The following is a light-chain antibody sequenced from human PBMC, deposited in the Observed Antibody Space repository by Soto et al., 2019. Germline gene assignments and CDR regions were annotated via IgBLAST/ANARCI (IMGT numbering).Light chain of an antibody. J-gene: IGKJ1*01. V-gene: IGKV3-15*01. CDR3: QQYLDWPRT. CDR1: QTILSN. CDR2: GAS. Sequence: EIVMTQSPATLSVSPGERVTLSCRASQTILSNLAWYQQKPGQAPRLLIYGASTRATGIPARFSGSGSGTEFTLTISGLQSEDFAVYYCQQYLDWPRTFGQGTKVDIK.